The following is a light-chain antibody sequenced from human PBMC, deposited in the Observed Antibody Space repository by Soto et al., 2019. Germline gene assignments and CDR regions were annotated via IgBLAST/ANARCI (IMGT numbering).Light chain of an antibody. CDR2: DAS. Sequence: DIQMTQSPSTLSASVGDRVTITCRASQSISSWLAWYQQKPGKAPKLLIYDASILESGVPSRFSGSGSVTEFTLTISSLQPDDFATYYCQQYYSYPRTFGQGTKVDIK. V-gene: IGKV1-5*01. J-gene: IGKJ1*01. CDR3: QQYYSYPRT. CDR1: QSISSW.